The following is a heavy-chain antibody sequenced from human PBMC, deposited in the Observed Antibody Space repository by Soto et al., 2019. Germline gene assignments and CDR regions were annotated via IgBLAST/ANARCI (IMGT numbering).Heavy chain of an antibody. D-gene: IGHD1-7*01. CDR3: ARVGGYTGWNYYYYYYGMDV. V-gene: IGHV4-38-2*01. Sequence: SETLSLTCAVSGYSISSGYYWGWIRQPPGKGLEWIGSIYHSGSTYYNPSLKSRVTISVDTSKNQFSLKLSSVTATDTAVYYCARVGGYTGWNYYYYYYGMDVWGQGTTVTVSS. J-gene: IGHJ6*02. CDR1: GYSISSGYY. CDR2: IYHSGST.